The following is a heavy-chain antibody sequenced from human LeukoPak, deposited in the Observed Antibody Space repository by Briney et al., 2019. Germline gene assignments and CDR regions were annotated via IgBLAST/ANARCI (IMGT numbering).Heavy chain of an antibody. J-gene: IGHJ6*03. CDR1: GGSFSGYY. CDR2: INHSGST. V-gene: IGHV4-34*01. CDR3: ARHIEGVTYYDFWSGYYRSYYMDV. D-gene: IGHD3-3*01. Sequence: SETLSLTCAVYGGSFSGYYWSWIRQPPGKGLEWIGEINHSGSTNYNPSLRSRVTISVDTSKNQFSLKLSSVTAADTAVYYCARHIEGVTYYDFWSGYYRSYYMDVWGKGTTVTVSS.